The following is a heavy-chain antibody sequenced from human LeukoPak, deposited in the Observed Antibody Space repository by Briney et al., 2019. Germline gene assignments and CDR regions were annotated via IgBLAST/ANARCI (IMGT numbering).Heavy chain of an antibody. CDR2: INHSGST. CDR3: ARAPYYDFSRGAFDI. CDR1: GGSFSGYY. Sequence: SETLSLTCAVYGGSFSGYYWSWIRQPPGKGLEWIGEINHSGSTNYNPSLKSRVTISVDTSKNQFSLKLSSVTAADTAVYYCARAPYYDFSRGAFDIWGQGTMATVSS. J-gene: IGHJ3*02. V-gene: IGHV4-34*01. D-gene: IGHD3-3*01.